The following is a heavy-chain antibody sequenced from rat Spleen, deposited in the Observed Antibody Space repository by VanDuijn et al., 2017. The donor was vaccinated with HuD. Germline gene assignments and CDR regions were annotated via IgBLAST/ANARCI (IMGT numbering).Heavy chain of an antibody. CDR1: GFTFSNYG. D-gene: IGHD1-9*01. CDR2: ISSDGGRN. CDR3: ARRHYGYTDYFDY. J-gene: IGHJ2*01. V-gene: IGHV5-29*01. Sequence: EVQLVESGGGLVQPGRSLKLSCAASGFTFSNYGMAWVRQAPTTGLEWVATISSDGGRNFYRDSVKGRFTISRDNAKSTLSLQMDSLRSEDTATYYCARRHYGYTDYFDYWGQGVMVTVSS.